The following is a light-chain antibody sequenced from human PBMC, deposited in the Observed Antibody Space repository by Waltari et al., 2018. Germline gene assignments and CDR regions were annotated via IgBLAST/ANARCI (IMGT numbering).Light chain of an antibody. CDR3: QSYDNMVHGCV. CDR1: NSTIGAFK. Sequence: QSVLTQPPSVSGAPGQRGTISCSGANSTIGAFKVHWYQKSPGAAPKLRIYGSTNRPAGVPDRFSGSKSDTSASLVITGLQVEDEGDFYCQSYDNMVHGCVFGTGTKVIV. CDR2: GST. J-gene: IGLJ1*01. V-gene: IGLV1-40*02.